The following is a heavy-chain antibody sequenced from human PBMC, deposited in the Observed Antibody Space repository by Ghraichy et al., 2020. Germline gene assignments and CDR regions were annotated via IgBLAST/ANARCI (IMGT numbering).Heavy chain of an antibody. CDR1: GYTLTELS. J-gene: IGHJ4*02. V-gene: IGHV1-24*01. CDR2: FDPEDGET. D-gene: IGHD6-13*01. Sequence: ASVKVSCKVSGYTLTELSMHWVRQAPGKGLEWMGGFDPEDGETIYPQKFQGRVTMTEDTSTDTAYMELSSLRSEDTAVYYCATVGAQQLVLSANLDYWGQGTLVTVSS. CDR3: ATVGAQQLVLSANLDY.